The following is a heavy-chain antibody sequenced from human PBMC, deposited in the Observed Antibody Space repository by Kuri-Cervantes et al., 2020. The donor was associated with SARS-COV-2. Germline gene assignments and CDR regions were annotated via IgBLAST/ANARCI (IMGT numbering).Heavy chain of an antibody. CDR2: IYPGDSDT. CDR3: ARLTGSSGPAFDI. V-gene: IGHV5-51*01. Sequence: GESLKISCKGSGHSFNNYWIGWVRQRPDKGLEWMGIIYPGDSDTKYSPSFQGQVTMSVDKSISTACLQWSGLKASDTAMYYCARLTGSSGPAFDIWGQGTMVTVSS. CDR1: GHSFNNYW. D-gene: IGHD6-6*01. J-gene: IGHJ3*02.